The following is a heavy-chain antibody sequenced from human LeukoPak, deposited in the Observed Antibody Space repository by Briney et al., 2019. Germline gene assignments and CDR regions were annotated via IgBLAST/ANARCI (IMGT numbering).Heavy chain of an antibody. J-gene: IGHJ4*02. Sequence: GGALRLSCVASGFTFSSYAMSWVRQAPGKGLEWVSAIRDSGSSTHYADSVKGRFTTSRDNSKNTLFLQMNSLRAEDTAIYYCAKYGPQDSGSSHFDYWGQGALVTVSS. CDR3: AKYGPQDSGSSHFDY. V-gene: IGHV3-23*01. D-gene: IGHD1-26*01. CDR2: IRDSGSST. CDR1: GFTFSSYA.